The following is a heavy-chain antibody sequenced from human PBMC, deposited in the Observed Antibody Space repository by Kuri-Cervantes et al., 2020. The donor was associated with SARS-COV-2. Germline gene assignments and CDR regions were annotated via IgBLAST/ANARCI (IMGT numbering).Heavy chain of an antibody. CDR2: ISGSGSNT. Sequence: GESLKISCVGSGFTFGDYAMSWVRQSPGKGLEWVSAISGSGSNTYYADSVRGRFIISRDNSKNTLYLQMDRLRADDTAVYFCARDKSYGFWREPFDYWGQGTPVTVSS. CDR3: ARDKSYGFWREPFDY. CDR1: GFTFGDYA. V-gene: IGHV3-23*01. J-gene: IGHJ4*02. D-gene: IGHD3/OR15-3a*01.